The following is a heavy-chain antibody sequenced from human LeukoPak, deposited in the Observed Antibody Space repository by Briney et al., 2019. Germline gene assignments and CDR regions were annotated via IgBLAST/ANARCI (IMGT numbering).Heavy chain of an antibody. CDR1: GYTFTSYG. D-gene: IGHD4-17*01. CDR2: ISAYNGNT. J-gene: IGHJ4*02. CDR3: ARDDYGLNYFDY. Sequence: ASVTVSCTASGYTFTSYGISWVRQAPGQGLEWMGWISAYNGNTNYAQKLQGRVTMTTDTSTSTAYMELRSLRSDDTAVYYCARDDYGLNYFDYWGQGTLVTVSS. V-gene: IGHV1-18*01.